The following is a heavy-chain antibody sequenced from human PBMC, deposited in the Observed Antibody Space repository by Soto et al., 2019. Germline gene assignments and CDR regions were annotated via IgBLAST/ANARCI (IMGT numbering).Heavy chain of an antibody. CDR3: TRAAYGDYWFDP. J-gene: IGHJ5*02. CDR2: INSDGSMV. V-gene: IGHV3-74*01. D-gene: IGHD4-17*01. Sequence: EVQLVESGGGLVQPGGSLRLSCAASGFTFNSYWMHWVRQAPGKGLVWVSRINSDGSMVSYADSVKGRFTISRDNAKNTLYLQMTSLRAEDTAVYSCTRAAYGDYWFDPWGQGTLVTVSS. CDR1: GFTFNSYW.